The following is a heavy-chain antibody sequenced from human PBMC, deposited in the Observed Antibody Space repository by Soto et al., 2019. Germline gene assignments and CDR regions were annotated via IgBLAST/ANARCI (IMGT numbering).Heavy chain of an antibody. CDR2: ISGSGGST. Sequence: GESLKISCAASGFTFSSYAMSWVRQAPGKGLEWVSAISGSGGSTYYADSVKGRFTISRDNSKNTLYLQMNSLRAEDTAVYYCAKESIARYDFDYWGQGTLVTVSS. V-gene: IGHV3-23*01. CDR3: AKESIARYDFDY. J-gene: IGHJ4*02. CDR1: GFTFSSYA. D-gene: IGHD6-6*01.